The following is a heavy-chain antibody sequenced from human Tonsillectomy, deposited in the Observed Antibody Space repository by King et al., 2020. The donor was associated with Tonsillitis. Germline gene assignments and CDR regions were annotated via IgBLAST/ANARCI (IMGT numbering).Heavy chain of an antibody. D-gene: IGHD4-17*01. Sequence: HVQLVESGGGVVQPGRSLRLSCVASGFTFSSYVMHWVRQAPGKGLEWVAVISYDGSNKYYADSVKGRFTISRDNSKNTLFLQLNSLIAEDTAVYYWARVWADGDYELGYWGQGTLVTVSS. CDR2: ISYDGSNK. CDR3: ARVWADGDYELGY. CDR1: GFTFSSYV. V-gene: IGHV3-30*04. J-gene: IGHJ4*02.